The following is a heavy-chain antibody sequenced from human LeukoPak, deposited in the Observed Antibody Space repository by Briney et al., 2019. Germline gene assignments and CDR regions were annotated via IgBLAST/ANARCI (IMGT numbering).Heavy chain of an antibody. CDR3: AKAVRGGYTGNDFDY. CDR2: ISGRSGGSNT. V-gene: IGHV3-23*01. CDR1: GFTFSSYA. J-gene: IGHJ4*02. D-gene: IGHD1-26*01. Sequence: GGSLRLSCAASGFTFSSYAMHWVRQAPGKGLEWVSTISGRSGGSNTYYAGSVKGRFTVSRDNSQNTLYLQMNSLRAEGTAVYYCAKAVRGGYTGNDFDYWGQGSLVTVSS.